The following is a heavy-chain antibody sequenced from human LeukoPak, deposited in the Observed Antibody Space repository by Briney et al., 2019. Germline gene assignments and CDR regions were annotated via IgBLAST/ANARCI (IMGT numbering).Heavy chain of an antibody. CDR2: MYYSGST. V-gene: IGHV4-39*01. CDR3: ARQVTSSRRTPFDY. D-gene: IGHD6-13*01. Sequence: SESLSLTCTVSGGSINSTNHYWGWIRQPPGKGLEWIGTMYYSGSTYYNPSLKSRVAISVDTSKNQFSLKLSSVTAADTAIYYCARQVTSSRRTPFDYWGQGTLVTVSS. CDR1: GGSINSTNHY. J-gene: IGHJ4*02.